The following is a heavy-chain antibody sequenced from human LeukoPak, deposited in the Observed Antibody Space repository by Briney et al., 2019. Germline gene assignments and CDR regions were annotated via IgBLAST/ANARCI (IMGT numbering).Heavy chain of an antibody. CDR3: ARGARQDLRYFDWLGPDY. Sequence: GASVKVSCKASGYTFTSYDINWVRQATGEGLEWMGWMNPNRGNTGYAQKFQGRVTMTRNTSIRTAYMELSSLRSEDTAVYYCARGARQDLRYFDWLGPDYWGQGTLVTVSS. CDR1: GYTFTSYD. V-gene: IGHV1-8*01. CDR2: MNPNRGNT. D-gene: IGHD3-9*01. J-gene: IGHJ4*02.